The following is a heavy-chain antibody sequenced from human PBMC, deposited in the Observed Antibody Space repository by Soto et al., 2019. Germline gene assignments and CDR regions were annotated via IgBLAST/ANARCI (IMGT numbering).Heavy chain of an antibody. CDR1: GYTFTSYD. V-gene: IGHV1-8*01. J-gene: IGHJ6*03. Sequence: ASVKVSCKASGYTFTSYDINWVRQATGQGLEWMGWMNPNSGNTGYAQKFQGRVTMTRNTSISTAYMELSSLRSEDTAVYYCARGGISSRYMDVWGKGTTVTVSS. D-gene: IGHD3-3*02. CDR2: MNPNSGNT. CDR3: ARGGISSRYMDV.